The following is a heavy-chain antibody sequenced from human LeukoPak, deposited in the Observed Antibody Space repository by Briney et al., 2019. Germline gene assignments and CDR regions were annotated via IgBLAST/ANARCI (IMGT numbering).Heavy chain of an antibody. CDR3: STSCYAGDY. CDR2: IYYSGST. Sequence: SETLSLTCTVSGGSISSSSYYWGWIRQPPGKGLEWIGSIYYSGSTYYNPSLKSRVTISVDTSKNQFSLKLSSVTAADTAVYYCSTSCYAGDYWGQGTLATVSS. J-gene: IGHJ4*02. D-gene: IGHD2-2*01. CDR1: GGSISSSSYY. V-gene: IGHV4-39*01.